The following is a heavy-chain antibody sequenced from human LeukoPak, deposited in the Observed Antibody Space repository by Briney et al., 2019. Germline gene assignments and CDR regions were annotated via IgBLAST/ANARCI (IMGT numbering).Heavy chain of an antibody. CDR1: GFTFSSYW. V-gene: IGHV3-7*01. CDR2: IKQDGSEK. Sequence: GGSLRLSCAASGFTFSSYWMSWVRQAPGKGLEWVANIKQDGSEKYYVDSVKGRPTISRDNAKNSLYLQMNSLRAEDTAVYYCARLDCSSTSCYYYYGMDVWGQGTTVTVSS. CDR3: ARLDCSSTSCYYYYGMDV. D-gene: IGHD2-2*01. J-gene: IGHJ6*02.